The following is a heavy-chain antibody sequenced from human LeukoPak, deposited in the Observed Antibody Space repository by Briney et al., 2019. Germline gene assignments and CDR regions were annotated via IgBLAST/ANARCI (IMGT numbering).Heavy chain of an antibody. D-gene: IGHD3-10*01. V-gene: IGHV5-51*01. Sequence: GESLKISCETSGYTFRSNWIAWVRQVPGKGLEWMGVIFPGDADTRYNPSFQGQVTISADTSISTTYLQWSSLKASDTAIYYCARHMGTESYYMDVWGQGTTITVSS. CDR2: IFPGDADT. J-gene: IGHJ6*03. CDR3: ARHMGTESYYMDV. CDR1: GYTFRSNW.